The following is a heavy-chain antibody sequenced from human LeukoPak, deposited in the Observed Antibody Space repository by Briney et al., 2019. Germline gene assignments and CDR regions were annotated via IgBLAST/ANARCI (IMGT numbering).Heavy chain of an antibody. J-gene: IGHJ5*02. Sequence: SETLSLTCTVSGDSISSSNSYRGWIRQPPGKGLEWIGSLYYSGSSYYNPSLKSRVTISVDTSKNQFSLKLSSVTAADTAVYYCASLYGSGSSWFDPWGQGTLVTVSS. CDR1: GDSISSSNSY. D-gene: IGHD3-10*01. V-gene: IGHV4-39*07. CDR3: ASLYGSGSSWFDP. CDR2: LYYSGSS.